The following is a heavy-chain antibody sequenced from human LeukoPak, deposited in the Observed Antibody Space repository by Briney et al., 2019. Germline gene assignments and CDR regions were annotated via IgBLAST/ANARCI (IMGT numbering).Heavy chain of an antibody. CDR1: GFTFSCYA. CDR2: ICGCGGST. CDR3: AKDRTAAAAHYGMDV. D-gene: IGHD6-13*01. Sequence: GGSLRLSCAASGFTFSCYAMRWVRQALGRGLEWVSAICGCGGSTYYADSVRGRFTISRDNSKNTLYLQMNSLRAEDTAVYYCAKDRTAAAAHYGMDVWGKGTTVTVSS. J-gene: IGHJ6*04. V-gene: IGHV3-23*01.